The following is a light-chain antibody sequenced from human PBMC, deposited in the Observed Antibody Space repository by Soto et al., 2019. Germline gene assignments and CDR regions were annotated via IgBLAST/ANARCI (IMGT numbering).Light chain of an antibody. V-gene: IGKV2-28*01. Sequence: DIVMTQSPLSLPVTPGEPASSSCRSSQSLLQSDSDDYLDWYLQKPGQSPHLLIYLGSNRASGVPDTFSGSGSGTDFTLQISRVEAEDVGIYYCMQALQTPLTFGGGTKVDIK. J-gene: IGKJ4*01. CDR2: LGS. CDR1: QSLLQSDSDDY. CDR3: MQALQTPLT.